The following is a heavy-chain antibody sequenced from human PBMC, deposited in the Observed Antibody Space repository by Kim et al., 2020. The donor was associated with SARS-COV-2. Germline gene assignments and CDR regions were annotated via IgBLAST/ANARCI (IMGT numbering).Heavy chain of an antibody. CDR1: GFTFSSYG. CDR2: ISYDGSNK. CDR3: AKDLSSSSWYGDYYYYGMDV. V-gene: IGHV3-30*18. Sequence: GGSLRLSCAASGFTFSSYGMHWVRQAPGKGLEWVAVISYDGSNKYYADSVKGLFTISRDNSKNTLYLQMNSLRAEDTAVYYCAKDLSSSSWYGDYYYYGMDVWGQGTTVTVSS. J-gene: IGHJ6*02. D-gene: IGHD6-13*01.